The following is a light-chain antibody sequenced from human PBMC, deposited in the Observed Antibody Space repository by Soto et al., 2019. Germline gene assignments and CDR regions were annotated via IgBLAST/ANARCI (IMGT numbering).Light chain of an antibody. J-gene: IGLJ2*01. CDR2: DVT. CDR3: SSYTTSNPLV. CDR1: SRDVGAYNF. V-gene: IGLV2-14*03. Sequence: QSALTQPASVSGSPGQSITISCTGTSRDVGAYNFVSWYHQHPGKAPKLMIYDVTNRASGVSSRFLGSKSGNTASLAISGLKAEYEAGYYCSSYTTSNPLVFGGGTQLTVL.